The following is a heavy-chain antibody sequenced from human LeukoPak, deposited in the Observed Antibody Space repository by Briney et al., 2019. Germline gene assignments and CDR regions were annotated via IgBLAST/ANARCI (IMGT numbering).Heavy chain of an antibody. D-gene: IGHD1-7*01. CDR1: GDSVSRSDSY. V-gene: IGHV4-39*01. CDR2: IYYSGRT. Sequence: SETLSLTCSVSGDSVSRSDSYWDWIRQPPGKGLEWIGTIYYSGRTYYSPSLKSRVTMSVDPSNNQFSLKLSSVTAADTAVYYCARGNWNYREFDYWGQGTLVTVSS. J-gene: IGHJ4*02. CDR3: ARGNWNYREFDY.